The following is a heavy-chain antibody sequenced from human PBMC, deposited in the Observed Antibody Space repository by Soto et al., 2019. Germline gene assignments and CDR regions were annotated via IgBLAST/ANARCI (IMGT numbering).Heavy chain of an antibody. D-gene: IGHD3-16*01. CDR2: IIPIIGVT. V-gene: IGHV1-69*17. J-gene: IGHJ4*02. CDR3: ARESLGAKGADH. CDR1: GDTFNSYV. Sequence: QVQLVQSGAEVKRPGSSVKVSCESSGDTFNSYVISWVRQAPGQGLEWMGGIIPIIGVTHYAQKFQGRVTISALSSTGTAYMEMTNLGFEDTALYYCARESLGAKGADHWGQGTPVTVSS.